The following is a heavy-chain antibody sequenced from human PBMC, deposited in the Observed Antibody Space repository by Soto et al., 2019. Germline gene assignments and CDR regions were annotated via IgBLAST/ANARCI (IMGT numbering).Heavy chain of an antibody. V-gene: IGHV3-33*01. D-gene: IGHD3-3*01. CDR2: IWYDGSNK. Sequence: GRSLRLSCAASGFTFSSYGMHWVRQAPGKGLEWVAVIWYDGSNKYYADSVKGRFTISRDNSKNTLYLQMNSLRAEDTAVYYCARDRGFWSGYADYYYGMDVRGQGTTVTVSS. CDR1: GFTFSSYG. CDR3: ARDRGFWSGYADYYYGMDV. J-gene: IGHJ6*02.